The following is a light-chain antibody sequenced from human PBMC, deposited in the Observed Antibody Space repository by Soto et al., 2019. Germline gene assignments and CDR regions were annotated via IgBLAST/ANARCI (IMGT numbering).Light chain of an antibody. V-gene: IGLV2-14*01. CDR3: SSYTRSSTLWV. J-gene: IGLJ3*02. CDR1: SSDVGGYNY. Sequence: QSALTQPASVSGSPGQSITISCTGTSSDVGGYNYVSWYQQHPGKAPKLMIYDVSNRPSGVSNRFSGSKSGNTASLTISGLQAEDEADYYCSSYTRSSTLWVFGGGTKRTVL. CDR2: DVS.